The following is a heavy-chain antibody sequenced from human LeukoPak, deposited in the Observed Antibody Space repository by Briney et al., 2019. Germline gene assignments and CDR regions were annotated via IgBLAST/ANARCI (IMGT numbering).Heavy chain of an antibody. V-gene: IGHV3-33*01. D-gene: IGHD3-10*01. CDR3: ARSWTSFGELFRGDYYYYYGMDL. CDR1: AFTFSSYG. CDR2: IWYDGSNK. J-gene: IGHJ6*02. Sequence: PGGSLRLSCAASAFTFSSYGMHWVRQAPGKGLEWVAVIWYDGSNKYYADSVKGRFTISRDNSKNTLYVQMNSLRAEDTAVYYCARSWTSFGELFRGDYYYYYGMDLWGQGTTVTVSS.